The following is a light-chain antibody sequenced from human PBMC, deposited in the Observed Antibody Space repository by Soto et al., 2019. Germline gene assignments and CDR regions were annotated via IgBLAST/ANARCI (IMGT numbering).Light chain of an antibody. Sequence: DIQMTQSPSTLSASVGDRVSITCRASQSLNSWLAWYQQKPGKAPKLLIYKTSTLESGVPSRFSGSGSGTEFNLTISNLQPDAFATYYCQQYNTYSFGQGTKVDIK. CDR1: QSLNSW. J-gene: IGKJ2*01. V-gene: IGKV1-5*03. CDR2: KTS. CDR3: QQYNTYS.